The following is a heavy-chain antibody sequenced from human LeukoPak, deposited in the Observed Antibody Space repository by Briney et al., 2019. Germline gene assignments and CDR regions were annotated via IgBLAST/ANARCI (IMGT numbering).Heavy chain of an antibody. J-gene: IGHJ6*03. CDR3: ARGRVSSSTWYSAYYYYFYMDV. V-gene: IGHV4-4*07. CDR2: IYITGST. Sequence: PSETLSLTCTVSGGSITSYYWSWIRQSAGKGLEWIGRIYITGSTTYNPSLKSRVTMSLDTSKNHFSLELSSATAADTAVYFCARGRVSSSTWYSAYYYYFYMDVWGKGTTVTVSS. CDR1: GGSITSYY. D-gene: IGHD6-13*01.